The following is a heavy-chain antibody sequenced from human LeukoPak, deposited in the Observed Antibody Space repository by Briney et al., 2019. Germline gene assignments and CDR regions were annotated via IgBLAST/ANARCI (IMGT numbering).Heavy chain of an antibody. CDR3: AKDSLVGAPFPASFYM. V-gene: IGHV3-30*02. J-gene: IGHJ3*02. CDR2: IRYDGSNK. D-gene: IGHD1-26*01. Sequence: GGSLRLSCAASGFTFSTYGMHWVRQAPGKGLEWVAFIRYDGSNKYYAECVKGRFTISRENSKKTLYLQMNSVRAEDTAVYYCAKDSLVGAPFPASFYMWGQGTMVTVSS. CDR1: GFTFSTYG.